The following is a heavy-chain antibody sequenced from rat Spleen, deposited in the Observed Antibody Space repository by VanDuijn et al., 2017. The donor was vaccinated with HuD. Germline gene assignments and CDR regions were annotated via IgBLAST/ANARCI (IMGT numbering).Heavy chain of an antibody. J-gene: IGHJ1*01. D-gene: IGHD1-8*01. CDR1: GFTFSAYW. V-gene: IGHV5-7*01. CDR3: ASPVGGYFDF. Sequence: EVQLVESGGGLVQPGRSLKLSCVASGFTFSAYWMYWIRQAPKRGLEWVATISNDGSYTYYRDSVKGRFTFSRDNAKSTLYLQMGSLRSEDTATYYCASPVGGYFDFWGPGTMVTVSS. CDR2: ISNDGSYT.